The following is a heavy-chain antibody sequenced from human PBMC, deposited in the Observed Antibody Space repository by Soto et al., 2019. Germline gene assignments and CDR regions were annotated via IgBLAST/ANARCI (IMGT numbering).Heavy chain of an antibody. CDR2: IHHSGST. D-gene: IGHD5-12*01. Sequence: SETLSLTCTVSVGSRNSYYWSWIRLPPGKGLEWIGYIHHSGSTNYSPSLKSRVTISVDTSKDQFSLKLRSVTAADTAVYFCARWLGNIFDDWGPGTLVTVSS. CDR3: ARWLGNIFDD. V-gene: IGHV4-59*01. CDR1: VGSRNSYY. J-gene: IGHJ4*02.